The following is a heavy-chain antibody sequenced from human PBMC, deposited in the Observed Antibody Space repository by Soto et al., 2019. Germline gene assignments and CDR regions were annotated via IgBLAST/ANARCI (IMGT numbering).Heavy chain of an antibody. CDR3: ARSATDNWYFDL. J-gene: IGHJ2*01. CDR1: GGSVSSNS. V-gene: IGHV4-59*08. CDR2: VFDSGSST. D-gene: IGHD2-21*02. Sequence: QVQLQESGPGLVKPSETLSLTCTVSGGSVSSNSWSWVRQPPGRGLECIGYVFDSGSSTKYNPSLRGRLTISVDTSNNQFSLNLTSVTAADTAVYYCARSATDNWYFDLWGRGTLVTVSS.